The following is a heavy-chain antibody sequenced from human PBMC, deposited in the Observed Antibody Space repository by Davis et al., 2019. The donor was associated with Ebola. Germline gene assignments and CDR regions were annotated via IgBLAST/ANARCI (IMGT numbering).Heavy chain of an antibody. CDR3: ARARFDPYCIDAGCSEVDFYFYGLDV. CDR1: GFSFRSYE. D-gene: IGHD2-15*01. V-gene: IGHV3-48*03. CDR2: IGTDGAAI. Sequence: PGGSLRLSCVASGFSFRSYEINWVRQAPGKGLEWLTYIGTDGAAIKYADSVKGRFSVSRDDANNSASLQMNSLRAEDTAVYYCARARFDPYCIDAGCSEVDFYFYGLDVWGQGTTVTVSS. J-gene: IGHJ6*02.